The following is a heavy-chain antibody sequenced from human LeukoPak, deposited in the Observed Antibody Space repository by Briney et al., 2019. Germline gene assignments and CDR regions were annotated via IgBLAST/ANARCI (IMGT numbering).Heavy chain of an antibody. CDR1: GASISNSRYY. Sequence: PSETLSLTCTVSGASISNSRYYWGWIRQPPGKGLEWIGTIYYTGSTYYSPSLKNRVTMSVDTSKNQFSLKLSSVTAADTAVYYCASLLNGGVSHWFDPWGQGTLVTVSS. CDR3: ASLLNGGVSHWFDP. J-gene: IGHJ5*02. D-gene: IGHD7-27*01. V-gene: IGHV4-39*01. CDR2: IYYTGST.